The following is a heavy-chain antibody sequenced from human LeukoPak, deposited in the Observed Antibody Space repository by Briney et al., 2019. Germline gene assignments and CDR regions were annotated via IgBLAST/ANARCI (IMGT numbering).Heavy chain of an antibody. V-gene: IGHV1-2*02. CDR3: ARVRVSVSSGSGVLDY. CDR1: GYTFTGYY. J-gene: IGHJ4*02. CDR2: INPNSGGT. Sequence: ASVKVSCKASGYTFTGYYMHWVRQAPGQGLEWMGWINPNSGGTNYAQKFQGRVTMTRDTSISTAYMELSRLRSGDTAVYYCARVRVSVSSGSGVLDYWGQGTLVTVSS. D-gene: IGHD6-19*01.